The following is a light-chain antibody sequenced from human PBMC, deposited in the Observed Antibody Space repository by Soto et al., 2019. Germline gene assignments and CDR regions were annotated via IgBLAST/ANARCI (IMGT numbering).Light chain of an antibody. CDR1: QSVLYSSNNKNY. J-gene: IGKJ1*01. V-gene: IGKV4-1*01. CDR2: RAS. CDR3: QQYYSTLPT. Sequence: DIVMTQSPDSLAVSLGERATINCKSSQSVLYSSNNKNYLAWYQQKPGQPPKLLIYRASTRESGVPDRFSGSGSGTDFTLTISSLQAEEVAVYYCQQYYSTLPTFGQGTKVEIK.